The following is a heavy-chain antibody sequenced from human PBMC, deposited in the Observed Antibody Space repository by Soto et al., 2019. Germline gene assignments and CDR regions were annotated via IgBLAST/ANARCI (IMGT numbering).Heavy chain of an antibody. CDR3: AKTVTFDC. J-gene: IGHJ4*02. CDR2: ISGSGGST. Sequence: EVPLLESGGGLVQPGGSLRLSCAASGFPFSTYAMTWVRQAPGKGLEWVSAISGSGGSTYYPDSVKGRFTISRDNSKNTLYLQMNSLRVEDTAIYYCAKTVTFDCWGRGTLVTVSS. CDR1: GFPFSTYA. V-gene: IGHV3-23*01. D-gene: IGHD4-17*01.